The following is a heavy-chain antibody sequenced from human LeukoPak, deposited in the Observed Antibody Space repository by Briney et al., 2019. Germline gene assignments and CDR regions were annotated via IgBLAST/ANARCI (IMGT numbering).Heavy chain of an antibody. V-gene: IGHV5-51*01. CDR2: IYPGDSDT. Sequence: GESLKISCKGSGYSFTTYWIGWVRPMPGKGLEWMGIIYPGDSDTRYSPSFQGQVTISADKSISTAYLQWSSLKASDTAMYYCARHGRIVGPTFRSLPAAPGYWGQGTLVTVSS. CDR3: ARHGRIVGPTFRSLPAAPGY. D-gene: IGHD1-26*01. J-gene: IGHJ4*02. CDR1: GYSFTTYW.